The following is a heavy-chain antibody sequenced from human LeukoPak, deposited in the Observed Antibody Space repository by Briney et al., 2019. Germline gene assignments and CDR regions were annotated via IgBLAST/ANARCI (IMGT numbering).Heavy chain of an antibody. CDR2: IYYSGST. CDR1: GGSISSYY. Sequence: ASETLSLTCTVSGGSISSYYWSWIRQPPGKGLEWIGYIYYSGSTNYNPSLKSRVTISVDTSKNQFSLKLSSVTAADTAVYYCARSKGYFDLWGRGTLVTVSS. V-gene: IGHV4-59*01. CDR3: ARSKGYFDL. J-gene: IGHJ2*01.